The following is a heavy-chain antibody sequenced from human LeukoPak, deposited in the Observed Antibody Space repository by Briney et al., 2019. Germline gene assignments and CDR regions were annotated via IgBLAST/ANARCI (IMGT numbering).Heavy chain of an antibody. CDR2: VFYSGST. Sequence: PSEALSLTCTVCVGSIRRYYWTWMRQPAGKGVEWIGYVFYSGSTNYNPSLKSRITISVDTSKNQFSLKLSSVTAADTAMYYCARDGRGGNWFDPWGQGTLVTVAS. CDR3: ARDGRGGNWFDP. V-gene: IGHV4-59*01. J-gene: IGHJ5*02. CDR1: VGSIRRYY. D-gene: IGHD2-15*01.